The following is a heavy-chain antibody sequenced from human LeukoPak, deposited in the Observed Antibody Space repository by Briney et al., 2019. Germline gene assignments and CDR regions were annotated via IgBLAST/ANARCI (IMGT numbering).Heavy chain of an antibody. V-gene: IGHV3-30*18. CDR2: ISYDGGNK. CDR3: AKDLVDSSGYYSDAFDI. J-gene: IGHJ3*02. CDR1: GFTFSSYG. D-gene: IGHD3-22*01. Sequence: GRSLRLSCAASGFTFSSYGMHWVRQAPGKGLEWVAVISYDGGNKYYADSVKGRFTISRDNSKNTLYLQMNSLRAEDTAVYYCAKDLVDSSGYYSDAFDIWGQGTMVTVSS.